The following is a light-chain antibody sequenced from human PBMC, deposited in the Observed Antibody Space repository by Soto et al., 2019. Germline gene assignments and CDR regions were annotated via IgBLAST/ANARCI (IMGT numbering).Light chain of an antibody. Sequence: QSALTQPASVSGSPGQSITISCTGTSSDVGNKNYVSWYQHNPGRAPKVMICDVTNRPSGVSNRFSGSKSGNTASLTISGLQAEDEADYYCSSFTGSSEVFGTGTKVTVL. CDR1: SSDVGNKNY. CDR2: DVT. J-gene: IGLJ1*01. CDR3: SSFTGSSEV. V-gene: IGLV2-14*03.